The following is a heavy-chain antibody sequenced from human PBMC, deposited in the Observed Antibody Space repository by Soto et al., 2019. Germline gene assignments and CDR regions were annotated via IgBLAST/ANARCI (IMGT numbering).Heavy chain of an antibody. V-gene: IGHV1-8*01. CDR1: GYTFTSYD. Sequence: ASVKVSCKASGYTFTSYDIIWVRQATGQGPEWMGWMNPSTGNTDSAEKFQGRLTMTRNTSISTVYMELSSLTFEDTAVYYCARGRIIVAGGFDPWGQGTLVTVSS. CDR2: MNPSTGNT. CDR3: ARGRIIVAGGFDP. D-gene: IGHD6-19*01. J-gene: IGHJ5*01.